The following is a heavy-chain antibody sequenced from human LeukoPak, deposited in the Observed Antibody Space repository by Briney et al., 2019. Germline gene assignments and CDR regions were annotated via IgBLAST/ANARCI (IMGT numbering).Heavy chain of an antibody. Sequence: GGSLRLSCVASGFTFSNLAMGWVRQAPGKGLEWVSVISDSGGTTYYADSVKGRFTISRDNSRNTLYLQMNSLRVDDTAVYYCAKDARRYSGWYFFDHWGQGTQVTASS. J-gene: IGHJ4*02. CDR2: ISDSGGTT. D-gene: IGHD6-19*01. CDR3: AKDARRYSGWYFFDH. V-gene: IGHV3-23*01. CDR1: GFTFSNLA.